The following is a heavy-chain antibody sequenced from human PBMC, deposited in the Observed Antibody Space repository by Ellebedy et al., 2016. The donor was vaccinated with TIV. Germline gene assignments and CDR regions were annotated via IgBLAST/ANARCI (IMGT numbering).Heavy chain of an antibody. CDR2: SNPNSGGT. D-gene: IGHD3-10*01. CDR3: ARVFAFGERPHYGMDV. CDR1: GYTFTGYY. V-gene: IGHV1-2*02. J-gene: IGHJ6*02. Sequence: ASVKVSCKASGYTFTGYYMHWVRQAPGQGLEWMGWSNPNSGGTNYAQKFQGRVTMTRDTSISTAYMELSRLRSDDTAVYYCARVFAFGERPHYGMDVWGQGTTVTVSS.